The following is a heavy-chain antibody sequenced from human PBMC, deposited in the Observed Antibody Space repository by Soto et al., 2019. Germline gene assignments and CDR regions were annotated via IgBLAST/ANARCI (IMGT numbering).Heavy chain of an antibody. D-gene: IGHD3-16*01. CDR1: GGSISSSSYY. CDR2: IYYSGST. J-gene: IGHJ4*02. Sequence: QLQLQESGPGLVKPSETLSLTCTVSGGSISSSSYYWGWIRQPPGKVLEWIGSIYYSGSTYYNPSLNSRVTISVDTSKTQFSLKLSSVTAADTAVYYCARHPRWGGIPPDYWGQGTLVTVSS. V-gene: IGHV4-39*01. CDR3: ARHPRWGGIPPDY.